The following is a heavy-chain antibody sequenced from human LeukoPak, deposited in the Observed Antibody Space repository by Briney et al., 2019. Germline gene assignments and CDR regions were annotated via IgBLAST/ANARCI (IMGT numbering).Heavy chain of an antibody. CDR1: GFTFNDYY. V-gene: IGHV3-11*01. CDR3: ATDGAGFDT. CDR2: INIGATNT. J-gene: IGHJ5*02. Sequence: IPRGSLRLSCGAHGFTFNDYYMSWIRQAPGKGLEWLSYINIGATNTHYADSVKGRFTISRENAKKSLYLEMNNLRAEDTAVYYCATDGAGFDTWGQGVLVTVSS.